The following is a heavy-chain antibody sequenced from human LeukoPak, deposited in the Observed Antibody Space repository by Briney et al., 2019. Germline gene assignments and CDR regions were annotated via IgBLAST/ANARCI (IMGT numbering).Heavy chain of an antibody. V-gene: IGHV3-23*01. D-gene: IGHD3-16*01. CDR2: ISGSGGST. CDR1: GFTFSSYA. J-gene: IGHJ4*02. CDR3: AKDGGSWGYFDY. Sequence: GGSLRLPCAASGFTFSSYAMSWVRQAPGKGLEWVSAISGSGGSTYYADSVKGRFTISRDNSKNTLYLQMNSLRAEDTAVYYCAKDGGSWGYFDYWGQGTLVTVSS.